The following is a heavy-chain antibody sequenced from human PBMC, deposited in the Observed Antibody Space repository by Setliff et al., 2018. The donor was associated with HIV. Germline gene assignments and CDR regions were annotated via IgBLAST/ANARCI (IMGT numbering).Heavy chain of an antibody. J-gene: IGHJ1*01. Sequence: ASVKVSCKGSGYSLTDLSIHWVRQAPGKGLEWMGGFDPEDGETVYAQKLQGRVTMTEDTSTDTAYMELSSLRSEDTAMYYCATIRAYYYDSSGQEYFQYWGHGTLVTVSS. CDR1: GYSLTDLS. V-gene: IGHV1-24*01. CDR2: FDPEDGET. D-gene: IGHD3-22*01. CDR3: ATIRAYYYDSSGQEYFQY.